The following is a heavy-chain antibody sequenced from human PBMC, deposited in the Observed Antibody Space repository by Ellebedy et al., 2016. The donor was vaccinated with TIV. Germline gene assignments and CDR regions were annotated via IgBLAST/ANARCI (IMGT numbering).Heavy chain of an antibody. Sequence: SETLSLTCAVYGGSFSGYYWSWVRQPPGKGLEWIGEMNQSGNTNYNPSLKSRVTISVDTSKNQFSLRLSSVTAADTAVYYCAEGRCGWYYFDYWGQGTLVTVSS. V-gene: IGHV4-34*01. CDR2: MNQSGNT. CDR3: AEGRCGWYYFDY. CDR1: GGSFSGYY. J-gene: IGHJ4*02. D-gene: IGHD6-19*01.